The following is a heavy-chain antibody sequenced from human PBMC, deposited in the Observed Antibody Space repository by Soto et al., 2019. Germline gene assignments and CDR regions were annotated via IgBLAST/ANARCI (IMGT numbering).Heavy chain of an antibody. V-gene: IGHV3-30-3*01. D-gene: IGHD3-16*01. CDR1: GFTFSIYA. CDR3: VRSNSEAGWGQFDY. CDR2: ISSAGTNK. Sequence: HPGRSLRLSCAASGFTFSIYAMHWVRQAPEKGLEWVAVISSAGTNKNHADSVRGRFSISRDNSNNMLHLQMDNMRVDDTAVYYCVRSNSEAGWGQFDYWGQGTLVTVSS. J-gene: IGHJ4*02.